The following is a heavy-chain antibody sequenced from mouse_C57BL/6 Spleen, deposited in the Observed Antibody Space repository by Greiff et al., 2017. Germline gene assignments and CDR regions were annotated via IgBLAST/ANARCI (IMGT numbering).Heavy chain of an antibody. CDR2: INPNYGTT. J-gene: IGHJ1*03. CDR1: GYSFTDYN. Sequence: VHVKQSGPELVKPGASVKISCKASGYSFTDYNMNWVKQSNGKSLEWIGVINPNYGTTSYNQKFKGKATLTVDQSSSTAYMQLNSLTSEDSAVYYCARGAGYYRYFDVWGTGTTVTVSS. V-gene: IGHV1-39*01. D-gene: IGHD2-2*01. CDR3: ARGAGYYRYFDV.